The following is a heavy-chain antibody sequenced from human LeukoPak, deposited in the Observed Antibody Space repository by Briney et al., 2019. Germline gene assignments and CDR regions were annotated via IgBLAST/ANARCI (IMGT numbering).Heavy chain of an antibody. Sequence: GRSLRLSCAASGFTFSSYAMHWVRQAPGKGLEWVAVISYDGSNKYCADSVKGRFTISRDNSKNTLYLQMNSLRAEDTAVYYCARGATVVILSTFDYWGQGTLVTVSS. CDR1: GFTFSSYA. CDR2: ISYDGSNK. D-gene: IGHD4-23*01. CDR3: ARGATVVILSTFDY. J-gene: IGHJ4*02. V-gene: IGHV3-30-3*01.